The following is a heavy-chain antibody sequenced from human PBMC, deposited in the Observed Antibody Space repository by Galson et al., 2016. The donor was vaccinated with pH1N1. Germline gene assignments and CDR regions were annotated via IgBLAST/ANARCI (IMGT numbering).Heavy chain of an antibody. V-gene: IGHV2-5*02. CDR1: GFSLSTSGVG. CDR2: IYWDDDQ. J-gene: IGHJ3*01. D-gene: IGHD3-16*01. Sequence: PALVKPPQTLTLTCTFSGFSLSTSGVGVGWIRQPPGKALECLALIYWDDDQRYSPSLKSRLTITKDTSKNQVVLKMTNMDPEDTATYYCAHREVMITNAFDFWGQGTKVTVSS. CDR3: AHREVMITNAFDF.